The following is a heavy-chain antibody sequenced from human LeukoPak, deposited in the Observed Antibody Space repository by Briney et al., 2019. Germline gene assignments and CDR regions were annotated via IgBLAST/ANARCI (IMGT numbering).Heavy chain of an antibody. J-gene: IGHJ4*02. CDR3: ARDEGNTGYYY. D-gene: IGHD3-9*01. CDR1: GFTFSNFG. Sequence: GGSLRLSCAASGFTFSNFGVNWVRQAPGKGLEWVSYISSRSSTIYYADSVKGRCTISRDNAKNSLYLQMNSLRAEDTAVYYRARDEGNTGYYYWGQGTLVTVSS. V-gene: IGHV3-48*04. CDR2: ISSRSSTI.